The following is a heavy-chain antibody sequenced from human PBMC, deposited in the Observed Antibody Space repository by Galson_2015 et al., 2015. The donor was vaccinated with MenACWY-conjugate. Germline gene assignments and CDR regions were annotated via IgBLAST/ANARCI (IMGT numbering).Heavy chain of an antibody. CDR1: GFTFSTYW. CDR3: ARLGGNYRTTSHFDY. D-gene: IGHD1-26*01. Sequence: SLRLSCAASGFTFSTYWMHWVRQAPGKGLVWVSRINSDGRSTSYADSVKGRFTISRDNAKNTLYLQMNSLRAEDTAVYSCARLGGNYRTTSHFDYWGQGTLVTVSS. CDR2: INSDGRST. J-gene: IGHJ4*02. V-gene: IGHV3-74*01.